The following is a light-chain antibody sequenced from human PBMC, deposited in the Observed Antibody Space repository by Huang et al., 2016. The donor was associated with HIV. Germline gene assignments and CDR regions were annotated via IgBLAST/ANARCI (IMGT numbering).Light chain of an antibody. V-gene: IGKV2-29*02. CDR1: QSLLHSDGKTY. Sequence: IVMTQPPLSLSVTPGQPATISCKSNQSLLHSDGKTYLYWYLQRPGQSQQLLIYDVSSRFSGVPDRFRGSGSGTDFTLKISRVEAVDVGIYYCMQSTHLRTFGQGTKLEIK. CDR3: MQSTHLRT. CDR2: DVS. J-gene: IGKJ2*02.